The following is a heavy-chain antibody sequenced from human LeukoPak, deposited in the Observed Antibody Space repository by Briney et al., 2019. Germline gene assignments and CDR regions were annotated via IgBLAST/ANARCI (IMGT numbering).Heavy chain of an antibody. Sequence: GGSLRLSCAASGFTFSNAWMSWVRQAPGKGLEWVSSISSSSSYIYYADSVKGRFTISRDNAKNSLYLQMNSLRAEDTAVYYCARVFSCSGGSCYFILDYWGQGTLVTVSS. V-gene: IGHV3-21*01. D-gene: IGHD2-15*01. J-gene: IGHJ4*02. CDR2: ISSSSSYI. CDR1: GFTFSNAW. CDR3: ARVFSCSGGSCYFILDY.